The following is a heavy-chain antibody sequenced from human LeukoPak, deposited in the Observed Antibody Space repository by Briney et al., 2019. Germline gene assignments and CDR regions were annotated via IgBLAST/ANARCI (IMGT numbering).Heavy chain of an antibody. CDR2: IYYSGST. D-gene: IGHD6-13*01. CDR3: ARDFTGIAAAGTYYYYYYYMDV. Sequence: SETLSLTCTVSGGSISSYYWSWIRQPPGKGLEWIGYIYYSGSTNYNPSLKSRVTKSVDTSKNQFSLKLSSVTAADTAVYYCARDFTGIAAAGTYYYYYYYMDVWGKGTTVTISS. J-gene: IGHJ6*03. V-gene: IGHV4-59*08. CDR1: GGSISSYY.